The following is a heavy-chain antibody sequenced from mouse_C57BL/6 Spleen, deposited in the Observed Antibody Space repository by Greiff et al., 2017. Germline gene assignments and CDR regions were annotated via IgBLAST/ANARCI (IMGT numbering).Heavy chain of an antibody. V-gene: IGHV1-76*01. Sequence: QVQLQQSGAELVRPGASVKLSCKASGYTFTDYYINWVKQRPGQGLEWIARIYPGSGNTYYNEKFKGKATLTAEKSSSTAYMQLSSLTSEDSAVYFCAREGHYYGSAAFDYWGQGTTLTVSS. CDR2: IYPGSGNT. CDR3: AREGHYYGSAAFDY. CDR1: GYTFTDYY. J-gene: IGHJ2*01. D-gene: IGHD1-1*01.